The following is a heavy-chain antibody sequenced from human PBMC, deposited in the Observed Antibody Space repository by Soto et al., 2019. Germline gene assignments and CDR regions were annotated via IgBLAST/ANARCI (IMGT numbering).Heavy chain of an antibody. CDR1: GFTVSMNY. CDR3: ARVFSSSSPYYFAS. J-gene: IGHJ4*02. Sequence: GGSLRLSCAASGFTVSMNYMGWVRQAPGKGLEWVSVIYSGGHTYYAGSVKGRFTISRDNSKNTLYLQMNSLRAEDTAVYFCARVFSSSSPYYFASWRPGPLVTVS. V-gene: IGHV3-53*01. D-gene: IGHD6-6*01. CDR2: IYSGGHT.